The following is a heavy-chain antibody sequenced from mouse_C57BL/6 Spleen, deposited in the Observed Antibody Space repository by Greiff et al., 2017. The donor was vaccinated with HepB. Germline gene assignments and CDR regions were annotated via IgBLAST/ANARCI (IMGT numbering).Heavy chain of an antibody. J-gene: IGHJ2*01. CDR3: ARYIITTVGDFFDY. CDR2: IRNKANGYTT. Sequence: EVKLVESGGGLVQPGGSLSLSCAASGFTFTDYYMSWVRQPPGKALEWLGFIRNKANGYTTEYSASVKGRFTISRDNSQSILYLQMNALRAEDSATYYCARYIITTVGDFFDYWGQGTTLTVSS. V-gene: IGHV7-3*01. D-gene: IGHD1-1*01. CDR1: GFTFTDYY.